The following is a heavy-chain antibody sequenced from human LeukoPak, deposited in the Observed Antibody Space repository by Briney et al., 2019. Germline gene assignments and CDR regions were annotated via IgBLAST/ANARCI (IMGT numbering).Heavy chain of an antibody. CDR3: ARDHCSGGSCYFRSGAFDI. CDR1: GGSISNNY. Sequence: SSETLSLTCTVSGGSISNNYWSWFRQPPGKGLEWIGYIYYSGSTNYNPSLKSRVTISVDTSKSQFSLKLSSVTAADTAVYYCARDHCSGGSCYFRSGAFDIWGQGTMVTVSS. J-gene: IGHJ3*02. D-gene: IGHD2-15*01. CDR2: IYYSGST. V-gene: IGHV4-59*01.